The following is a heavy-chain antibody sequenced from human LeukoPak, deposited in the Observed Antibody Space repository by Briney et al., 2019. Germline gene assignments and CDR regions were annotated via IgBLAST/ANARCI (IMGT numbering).Heavy chain of an antibody. Sequence: SETLSLTCTVSGGSISSSSYYWGWIRQPPGKGLEWIGSIYYSGSTYYNPSLKSRVTISVDTSKNQFSLKLSSVTAADTAVYYCARVVGGDIVVVPAATMFDYWGQGTLVTVSS. V-gene: IGHV4-39*07. D-gene: IGHD2-2*01. CDR2: IYYSGST. CDR1: GGSISSSSYY. CDR3: ARVVGGDIVVVPAATMFDY. J-gene: IGHJ4*02.